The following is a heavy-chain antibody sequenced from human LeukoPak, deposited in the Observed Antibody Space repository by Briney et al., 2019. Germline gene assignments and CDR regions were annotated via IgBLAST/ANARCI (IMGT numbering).Heavy chain of an antibody. CDR3: ARETKIAFGVVIPFDY. V-gene: IGHV3-74*01. CDR2: INSDGSST. D-gene: IGHD3-3*01. CDR1: GFTFSSYW. J-gene: IGHJ4*02. Sequence: GSLRLSCAASGFTFSSYWMHWVRQAPGKGLVWVSRINSDGSSTSYADSVKGRFTISRDNAKNTLYLQMNSLRAEDTAVYYCARETKIAFGVVIPFDYWGQGTLVTVSS.